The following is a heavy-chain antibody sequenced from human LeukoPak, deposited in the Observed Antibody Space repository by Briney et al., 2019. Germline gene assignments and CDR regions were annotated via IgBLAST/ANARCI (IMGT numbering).Heavy chain of an antibody. CDR1: GYTFTGYY. CDR3: ASPGSNYDVLTGPGYCDY. V-gene: IGHV1-2*02. D-gene: IGHD3-9*01. Sequence: ASVKVSCKASGYTFTGYYLHWVRQAPGQGLEWLGWINPSSGDTNFAQKFQGRVTMTRDTSISTAYMELSSLSSDDTAVHYCASPGSNYDVLTGPGYCDYWGQGTLVTVSS. CDR2: INPSSGDT. J-gene: IGHJ4*02.